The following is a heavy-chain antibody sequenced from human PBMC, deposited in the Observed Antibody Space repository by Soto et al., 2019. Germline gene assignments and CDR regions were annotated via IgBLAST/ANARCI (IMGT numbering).Heavy chain of an antibody. J-gene: IGHJ6*02. CDR3: AVALTTAYYYYGMDV. V-gene: IGHV1-69*02. D-gene: IGHD4-17*01. CDR2: IIPILGIA. CDR1: GGTFSSYT. Sequence: ASVKVSCKASGGTFSSYTISWVRQAPGQGLEWMGRIIPILGIANYAQKFQGRVTITTDTSTSTAYMELRSLRSDDTALYYCAVALTTAYYYYGMDVWGQGTTVTVSS.